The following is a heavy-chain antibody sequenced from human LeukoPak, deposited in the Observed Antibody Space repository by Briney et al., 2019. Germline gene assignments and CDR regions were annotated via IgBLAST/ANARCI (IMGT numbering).Heavy chain of an antibody. V-gene: IGHV4-34*01. CDR1: GGSFSGYY. CDR2: INHSGST. Sequence: KPSETLSLTCAVYGGSFSGYYWSWIRQPPGKGLEWIGEINHSGSTNYNPSLKSRVTISVDTSKNQFSLKLSSVTAADTAVYYCARVRVRGVKFGYYYYYGMDVWGQGTTVTVSS. CDR3: ARVRVRGVKFGYYYYYGMDV. J-gene: IGHJ6*02. D-gene: IGHD3-10*01.